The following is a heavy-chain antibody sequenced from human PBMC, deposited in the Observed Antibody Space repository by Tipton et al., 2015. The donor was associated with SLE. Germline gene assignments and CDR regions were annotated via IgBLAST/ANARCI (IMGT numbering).Heavy chain of an antibody. CDR2: INHSGGT. CDR3: ARGLGYYDFWSGYSVGYYYYMDV. Sequence: LRLSCAVYGGSFSGYFWSWIRQPPGKGLEWIGEINHSGGTNYNPSLKRRVTISGDTSKNQFSLRLNSVTAADTAVYYCARGLGYYDFWSGYSVGYYYYMDVWGKGTTVTVSS. V-gene: IGHV4-34*01. J-gene: IGHJ6*03. CDR1: GGSFSGYF. D-gene: IGHD3-3*01.